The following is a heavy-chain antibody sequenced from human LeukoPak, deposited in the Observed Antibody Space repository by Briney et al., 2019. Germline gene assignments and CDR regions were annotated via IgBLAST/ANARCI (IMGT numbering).Heavy chain of an antibody. D-gene: IGHD6-6*01. CDR3: ASADSSSSLPGPHYYYYYMDV. Sequence: SETLSLTCTVSGGSISSGGYYWSWIRQPPGKGLEWIGYIYHSGSTYYNPPLKSRVTISVDRSKNQFSLKLSSVTAADTAVYYCASADSSSSLPGPHYYYYYMDVWGKGTTVTVSS. CDR2: IYHSGST. J-gene: IGHJ6*03. CDR1: GGSISSGGYY. V-gene: IGHV4-30-2*01.